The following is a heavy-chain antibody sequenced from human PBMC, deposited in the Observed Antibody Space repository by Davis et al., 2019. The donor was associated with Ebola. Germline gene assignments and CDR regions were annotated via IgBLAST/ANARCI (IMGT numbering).Heavy chain of an antibody. D-gene: IGHD4-17*01. CDR3: ARVNGDTGLDY. J-gene: IGHJ4*02. CDR2: SYYSGST. V-gene: IGHV4-59*01. CDR1: GGSISSYY. Sequence: SETLSLTCTVSGGSISSYYWSWIRQHPGKGLEWIGYSYYSGSTDYNPSLKSRVTISVDTSKNQFSLKLSSVTAADTAVYYFARVNGDTGLDYWGQGTLVTVSS.